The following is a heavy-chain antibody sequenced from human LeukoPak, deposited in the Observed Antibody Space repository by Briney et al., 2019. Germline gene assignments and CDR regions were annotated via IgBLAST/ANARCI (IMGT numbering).Heavy chain of an antibody. CDR3: TTVGYPLGYCAGGTCYLLPSSDY. D-gene: IGHD2-15*01. V-gene: IGHV3-15*01. J-gene: IGHJ4*02. Sequence: GGSLRLSCTASGFTFSTAWMTWVRQAPGKGLEWVGRVKSKIDGETTDYAAPVKGRFTISRDDSKNTLYLEMNSLKIEDTAVYYCTTVGYPLGYCAGGTCYLLPSSDYWGQGTLVTVSS. CDR2: VKSKIDGETT. CDR1: GFTFSTAW.